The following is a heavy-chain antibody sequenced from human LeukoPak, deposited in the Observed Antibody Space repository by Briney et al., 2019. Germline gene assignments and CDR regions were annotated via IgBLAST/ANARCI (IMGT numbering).Heavy chain of an antibody. J-gene: IGHJ4*02. CDR3: AKENYGSGSYYDY. CDR2: ISYDGSNK. Sequence: GRSLRLSCAASGFTFSSYGMNWVRQAPGKGLEWVAVISYDGSNKYYADSVEGRFTISRDNSKNTLYLQMNSLRAEDTAVYYCAKENYGSGSYYDYGGQGTLVTVSS. V-gene: IGHV3-30*18. CDR1: GFTFSSYG. D-gene: IGHD3-10*01.